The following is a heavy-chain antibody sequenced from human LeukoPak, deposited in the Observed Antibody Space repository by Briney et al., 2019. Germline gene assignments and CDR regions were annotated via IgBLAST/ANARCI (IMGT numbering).Heavy chain of an antibody. CDR2: ISYDGSNK. CDR3: ADTHLEYSSSPNSDY. J-gene: IGHJ4*02. D-gene: IGHD6-13*01. Sequence: GGSLRLSCAASGFTFSSCAMHWVRQAPGKGLEWVAVISYDGSNKYYADSVKGRFTISRDNSKNTLYLQMNSLRAEDTAVYYCADTHLEYSSSPNSDYWGQGTLVTVSS. CDR1: GFTFSSCA. V-gene: IGHV3-30-3*01.